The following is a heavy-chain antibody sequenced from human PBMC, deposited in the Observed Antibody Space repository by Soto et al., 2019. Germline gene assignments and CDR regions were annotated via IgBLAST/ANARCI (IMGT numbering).Heavy chain of an antibody. J-gene: IGHJ6*02. V-gene: IGHV4-59*01. D-gene: IGHD2-15*01. CDR1: GCSIDYYS. Sequence: PPATLSLTCTVPGCSIDYYSWISIRQPPGKGLEWLGYITDSGTTGYNPSLRGRVTFSVDTYKEQFSLNLNSVTTADTAAYYCAGDSTAWFPYSAIDVWGQGTTVTVSS. CDR3: AGDSTAWFPYSAIDV. CDR2: ITDSGTT.